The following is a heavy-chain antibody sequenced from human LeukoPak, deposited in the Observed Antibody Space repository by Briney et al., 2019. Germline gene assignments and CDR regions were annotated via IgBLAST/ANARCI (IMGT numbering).Heavy chain of an antibody. V-gene: IGHV4-34*01. CDR2: INHSGST. Sequence: SETLSLTCAVYGGSFSGYYWSWIRQPPGKGLEWIGEINHSGSTNYNPSLKSRVTISVDTSKNQFSLKLSSVTAADTAVYYCAREAIVVVPAAISGLIDPWGQGTLVTVSS. CDR1: GGSFSGYY. J-gene: IGHJ5*02. D-gene: IGHD2-2*01. CDR3: AREAIVVVPAAISGLIDP.